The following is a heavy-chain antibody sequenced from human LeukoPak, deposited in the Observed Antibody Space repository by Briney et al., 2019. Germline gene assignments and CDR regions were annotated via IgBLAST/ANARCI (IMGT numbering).Heavy chain of an antibody. Sequence: ASVKVSCKASGYTFTNYDINWVRQATGQGLEWMGWMNPNSGSTGYAQKFQGRVTITRNASITTAYMELSSLRSEDTAVYFCARLVAAVGYYYYYMDVWGKGTTVTVSS. J-gene: IGHJ6*03. D-gene: IGHD6-13*01. CDR1: GYTFTNYD. V-gene: IGHV1-8*03. CDR2: MNPNSGST. CDR3: ARLVAAVGYYYYYMDV.